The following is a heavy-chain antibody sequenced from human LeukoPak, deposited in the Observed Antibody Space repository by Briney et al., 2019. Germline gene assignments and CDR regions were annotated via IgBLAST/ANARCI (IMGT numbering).Heavy chain of an antibody. D-gene: IGHD3-3*02. V-gene: IGHV3-23*01. CDR1: GFSFSTNP. CDR2: ISPDKT. CDR3: VKEHVDRAFTRSFEI. J-gene: IGHJ3*02. Sequence: PGGSLRLSSAASGFSFSTNPMSWVRQAPGKGLEWVSAISPDKTYYADSVKGRLTISRDNYKNTVDLHMNSPRAEDTAIYYCVKEHVDRAFTRSFEIWGQGIVVTVSS.